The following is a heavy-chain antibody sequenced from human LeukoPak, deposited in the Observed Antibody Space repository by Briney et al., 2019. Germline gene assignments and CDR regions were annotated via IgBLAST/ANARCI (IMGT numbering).Heavy chain of an antibody. CDR2: IKQDGSEK. J-gene: IGHJ5*02. D-gene: IGHD2-2*02. CDR3: ARRCSSTSCYNGGSNRFDP. Sequence: GGSLRLSCAASGFTFSSYWMSWVRQAPGKGLEWVANIKQDGSEKYYVDSVKGRFTISRDNAKNSLYLQMNSLRAEDTAVYYCARRCSSTSCYNGGSNRFDPWGQGTLVTVSS. V-gene: IGHV3-7*01. CDR1: GFTFSSYW.